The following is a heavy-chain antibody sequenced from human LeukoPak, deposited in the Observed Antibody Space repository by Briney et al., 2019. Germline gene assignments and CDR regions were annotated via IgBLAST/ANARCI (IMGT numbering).Heavy chain of an antibody. CDR3: AGTMVRGNRLDY. Sequence: ASVKVPCKASGYTFTSYAMHWVRQAPGQRLEWMGWINAGNGNTKYSQKFQGRVTITRDTSASTAYMELSSLRSEDTAVYYCAGTMVRGNRLDYWGQGTLVTVSS. D-gene: IGHD3-10*01. J-gene: IGHJ4*02. CDR2: INAGNGNT. CDR1: GYTFTSYA. V-gene: IGHV1-3*01.